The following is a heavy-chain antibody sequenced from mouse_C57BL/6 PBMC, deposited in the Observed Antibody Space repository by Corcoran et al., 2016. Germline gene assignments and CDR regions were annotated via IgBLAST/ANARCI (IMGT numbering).Heavy chain of an antibody. CDR2: INPNNGGT. Sequence: EVQLQQSGPELVKPGASVKISCKASGYTFTDYYMNWVKQSHGKSLEWIGGINPNNGGTSYNQKFKGKATLTVDKSSSKAYMELRSLTSEDSAVYYCARYSNYGPWFAYWDQGTLVTVSA. D-gene: IGHD2-5*01. J-gene: IGHJ3*01. CDR3: ARYSNYGPWFAY. V-gene: IGHV1-26*01. CDR1: GYTFTDYY.